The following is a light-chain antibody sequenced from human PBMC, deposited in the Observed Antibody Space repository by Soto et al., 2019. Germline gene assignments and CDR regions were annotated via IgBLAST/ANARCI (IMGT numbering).Light chain of an antibody. CDR3: QQYTGPPTT. Sequence: EIVLTQSPATLSVSPGERATLSCRASQSVNSNLAWCQQRPGQAPRLLIYGASTRAAGIPDRFSGSGSGTDFTLTITRLEPEDSAVYFCQQYTGPPTTFGQGTRLEI. CDR1: QSVNSN. CDR2: GAS. V-gene: IGKV3-20*01. J-gene: IGKJ5*01.